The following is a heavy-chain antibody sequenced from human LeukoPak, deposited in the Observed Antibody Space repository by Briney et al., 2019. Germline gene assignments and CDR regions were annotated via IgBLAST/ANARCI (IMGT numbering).Heavy chain of an antibody. CDR1: GFTFSSYG. D-gene: IGHD6-13*01. Sequence: PGGSLRLSCAASGFTFSSYGMHWVRQAPGKGLEWVAVISYDGSNKYYADSVKGRFTISRDNSKNTLYLQMNNLGAEDTAVYYCAKGDSSSWYANWGQGTLVTVSS. J-gene: IGHJ1*01. CDR3: AKGDSSSWYAN. CDR2: ISYDGSNK. V-gene: IGHV3-30*18.